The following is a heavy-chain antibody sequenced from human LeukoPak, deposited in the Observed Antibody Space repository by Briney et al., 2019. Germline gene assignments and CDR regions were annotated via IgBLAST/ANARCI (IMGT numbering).Heavy chain of an antibody. V-gene: IGHV4-34*01. D-gene: IGHD3-10*01. Sequence: SETLSLTCAVYGGSFSGYYWSWIRQPPGKGLEWIGEINHSGSTNYNPSLKSRVTISVDTSKNQFSLKLSSVTAADTAVYYCARRGWFGELTWFDPWGQGTLVTVSS. J-gene: IGHJ5*02. CDR3: ARRGWFGELTWFDP. CDR2: INHSGST. CDR1: GGSFSGYY.